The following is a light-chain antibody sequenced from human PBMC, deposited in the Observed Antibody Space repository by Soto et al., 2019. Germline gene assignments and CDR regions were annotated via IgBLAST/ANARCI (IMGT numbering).Light chain of an antibody. Sequence: QSVLTQPPSASGTPGQRVTISCSGSSSNIGSNYVYWYQQLPGTAPKLLIYSNNHRPSGVPDRFSGSKSGTSAALAISGLRSADEADYYCASWDDGMNGWVFGGGTKVTVL. V-gene: IGLV1-47*02. CDR2: SNN. CDR3: ASWDDGMNGWV. CDR1: SSNIGSNY. J-gene: IGLJ3*02.